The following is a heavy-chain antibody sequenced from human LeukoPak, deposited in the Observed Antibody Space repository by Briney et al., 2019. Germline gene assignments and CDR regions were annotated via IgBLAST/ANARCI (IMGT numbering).Heavy chain of an antibody. CDR1: GGSISSTSYY. Sequence: SETLSLTCTVSGGSISSTSYYWGWIRQPPGKGLEWIGSIYYSGSTYYNPSLKSRVTISVDTSKNQFSLKLSSVTAADTAVYYCARDDLGFDPWGQGTLVTVSS. CDR2: IYYSGST. V-gene: IGHV4-39*02. CDR3: ARDDLGFDP. J-gene: IGHJ5*02.